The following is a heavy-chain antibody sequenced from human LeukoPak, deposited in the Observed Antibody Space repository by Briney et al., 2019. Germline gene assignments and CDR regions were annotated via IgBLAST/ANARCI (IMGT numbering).Heavy chain of an antibody. J-gene: IGHJ4*02. D-gene: IGHD3-10*01. CDR1: GYTFTSYD. CDR3: ARVGGILWFGELSTYFDY. CDR2: SSAYSGNT. V-gene: IGHV1-18*01. Sequence: ASVKVSCKASGYTFTSYDINWVRQATGQGLGWMGWSSAYSGNTNYAQKLQGRVTMTTDTSTSTAYMELSSLRSEDTAVYYCARVGGILWFGELSTYFDYWGQGTLVTVSS.